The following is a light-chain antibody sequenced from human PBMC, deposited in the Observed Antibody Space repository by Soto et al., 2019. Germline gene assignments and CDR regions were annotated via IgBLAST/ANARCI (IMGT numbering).Light chain of an antibody. CDR1: QSVSSSY. Sequence: EIVLTQSPGTLPLSPGERATLSCRASQSVSSSYLAWYQQKPGQAPRLLIYGASSRATGIPDRFSGSGSGSEFTLTISGLQSEDFAVYYCQQYNDRPPITFGQGTRLEIK. CDR3: QQYNDRPPIT. J-gene: IGKJ5*01. V-gene: IGKV3-20*01. CDR2: GAS.